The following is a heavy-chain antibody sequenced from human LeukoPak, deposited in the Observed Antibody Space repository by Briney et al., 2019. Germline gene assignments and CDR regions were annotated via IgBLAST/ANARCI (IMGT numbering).Heavy chain of an antibody. CDR3: ARAHAGILTEYYLDY. CDR1: GFTFGAYG. D-gene: IGHD3-9*01. CDR2: LWYDGSNK. V-gene: IGHV3-33*01. J-gene: IGHJ4*02. Sequence: PGRSLRLSCAASGFTFGAYGMHWVRQAPGKGLEWVAVLWYDGSNKYYADSVKGRFTISRDNSEDTLYLQMSSLRVEDTAVYYCARAHAGILTEYYLDYWGQGTLVTFSS.